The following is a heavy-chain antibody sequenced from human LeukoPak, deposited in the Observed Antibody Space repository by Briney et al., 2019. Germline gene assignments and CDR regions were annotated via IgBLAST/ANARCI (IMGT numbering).Heavy chain of an antibody. J-gene: IGHJ4*02. CDR1: GGSISSGGYY. CDR3: ARLQMTTVTFDY. V-gene: IGHV4-31*03. CDR2: IYYSGST. Sequence: SETLSLTCTVSGGSISSGGYYWSWIRQHPGKGLEWFGYIYYSGSTYYNPSLKSRVTISVDTSKNQFSLKLSSVTAADTAVYYCARLQMTTVTFDYWGQGTLVTVSS. D-gene: IGHD4-17*01.